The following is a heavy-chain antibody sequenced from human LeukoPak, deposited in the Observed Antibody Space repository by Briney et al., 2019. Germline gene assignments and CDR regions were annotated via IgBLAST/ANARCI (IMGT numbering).Heavy chain of an antibody. CDR3: ARASAYYDFWSGYALDY. J-gene: IGHJ4*02. V-gene: IGHV3-64*01. CDR1: GFTFSSYA. CDR2: ISSNGGST. D-gene: IGHD3-3*01. Sequence: QAGGSLRLSCAASGFTFSSYAMHWVRQAPGKGLEYVSAISSNGGSTYYANSVKGRFTISRDNSKNTLYLQMGSLRAEDMAVYYCARASAYYDFWSGYALDYWGQGTLVTVSS.